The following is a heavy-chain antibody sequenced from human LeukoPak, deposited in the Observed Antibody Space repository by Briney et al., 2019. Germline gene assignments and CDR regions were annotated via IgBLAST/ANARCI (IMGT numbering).Heavy chain of an antibody. Sequence: ASVKVSCKASGYTFTSYGISWVRQAPGQGLEWMGWISAYNGNTNYAQKLQGRVTMTTDTSTSTAYMELRSLRSDDTAVYYCATMGYDYVWGSYRRLLNVWGQGTLVTVSS. V-gene: IGHV1-18*01. CDR3: ATMGYDYVWGSYRRLLNV. CDR1: GYTFTSYG. CDR2: ISAYNGNT. D-gene: IGHD3-16*02. J-gene: IGHJ4*02.